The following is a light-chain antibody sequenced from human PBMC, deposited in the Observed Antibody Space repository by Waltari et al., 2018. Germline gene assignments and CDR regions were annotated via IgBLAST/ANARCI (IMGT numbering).Light chain of an antibody. CDR2: VGPGGIVG. Sequence: QPFLSQPPSASASLGASVTLTCTLSPGYRSYKVDWYPQSPRKGPRLVMAVGPGGIVGSRGDGIPDRFSVFASGLDRYLTINNIETEDEGDFHCGADHGRGSDFVWVFGGGTKLTVL. V-gene: IGLV9-49*01. CDR1: PGYRSYK. CDR3: GADHGRGSDFVWV. J-gene: IGLJ3*02.